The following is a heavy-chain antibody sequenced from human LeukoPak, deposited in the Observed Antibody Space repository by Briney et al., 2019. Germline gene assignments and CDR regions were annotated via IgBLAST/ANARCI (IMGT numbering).Heavy chain of an antibody. CDR2: MHPGDSDT. V-gene: IGHV5-51*01. J-gene: IGHJ5*02. Sequence: GESLKISCKASAYNFDNYWIAWVRQMPGKGLDWMGIMHPGDSDTRYSPSFQGQVTISADKSISTAYLQWSSLKASDTAMYYCARRANSGGYYYDHWGQGTLVSVSS. D-gene: IGHD3-22*01. CDR3: ARRANSGGYYYDH. CDR1: AYNFDNYW.